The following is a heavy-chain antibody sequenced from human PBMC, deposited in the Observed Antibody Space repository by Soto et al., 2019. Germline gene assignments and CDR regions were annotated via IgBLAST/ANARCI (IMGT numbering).Heavy chain of an antibody. D-gene: IGHD3-10*02. V-gene: IGHV1-2*04. CDR2: INPNSGGT. Sequence: ASVKVACTASGYTFTGYYMHWVRQAPGKGLEWMGWINPNSGGTNYAQKFQGWVTMTRDTSISTAYMELSRLRSDDTAVYYCARRGTCSGSPSCGMDVWGQGTTVSVSS. CDR3: ARRGTCSGSPSCGMDV. CDR1: GYTFTGYY. J-gene: IGHJ6*02.